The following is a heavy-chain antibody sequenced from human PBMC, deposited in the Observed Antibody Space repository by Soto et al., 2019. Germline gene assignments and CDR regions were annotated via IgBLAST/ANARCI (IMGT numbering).Heavy chain of an antibody. D-gene: IGHD1-1*01. J-gene: IGHJ6*03. CDR1: RDSVSSNSAA. CDR3: ARGSWDDVTGHYYMDV. Sequence: PSQTLSLTCDISRDSVSSNSAAWNWIRQTPSRGLKWLGRTYYRSKWYINYAVSVKSRITVNPDTSKNQFSLQLNSVTPEDTAVYYCARGSWDDVTGHYYMDVWGKGTTVTVSS. CDR2: TYYRSKWYI. V-gene: IGHV6-1*01.